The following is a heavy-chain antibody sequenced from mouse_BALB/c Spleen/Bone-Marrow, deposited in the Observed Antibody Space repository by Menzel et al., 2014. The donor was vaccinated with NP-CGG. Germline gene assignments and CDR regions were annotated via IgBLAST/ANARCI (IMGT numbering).Heavy chain of an antibody. Sequence: QVQLQQSGAELAKPGASVKMSCKASGYTFTSYWMNWVKQRPGRGLEWIGYIYPSTGYTEHNQKFKDKAIMTADKSSSTAYMQLSSLTSEDSAVYYCARDDYAYWGQGTLVTVSA. CDR1: GYTFTSYW. D-gene: IGHD2-4*01. CDR3: ARDDYAY. V-gene: IGHV1-7*01. J-gene: IGHJ3*01. CDR2: IYPSTGYT.